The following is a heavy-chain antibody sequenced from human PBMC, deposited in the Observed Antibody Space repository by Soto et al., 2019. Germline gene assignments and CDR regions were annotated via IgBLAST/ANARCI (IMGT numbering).Heavy chain of an antibody. V-gene: IGHV4-59*01. Sequence: SETLSLTYTVSGGSISSYYWSWIRQPPGKGLEWIGYIYYSGSTNYNPSLKSRVTISVDTSKNQFSLKLSSVTAADTAVYYCARKQPPAAMWGDWFDPWGQGTLVTVSS. CDR2: IYYSGST. D-gene: IGHD2-2*01. CDR1: GGSISSYY. J-gene: IGHJ5*02. CDR3: ARKQPPAAMWGDWFDP.